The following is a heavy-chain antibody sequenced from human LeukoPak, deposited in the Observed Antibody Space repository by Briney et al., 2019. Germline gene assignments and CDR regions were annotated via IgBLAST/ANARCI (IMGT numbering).Heavy chain of an antibody. Sequence: ASVKVSCKASGYTFTSYDINWVRQATGQGLEWMGWMNPSSGNTGYAQKFQGRVTITRNTSISTAYMELSSLRSEDTAVYYCARWGGGDFYYYYMDVWGKGTTVTVSS. V-gene: IGHV1-8*03. CDR2: MNPSSGNT. CDR3: ARWGGGDFYYYYMDV. D-gene: IGHD2-21*01. CDR1: GYTFTSYD. J-gene: IGHJ6*03.